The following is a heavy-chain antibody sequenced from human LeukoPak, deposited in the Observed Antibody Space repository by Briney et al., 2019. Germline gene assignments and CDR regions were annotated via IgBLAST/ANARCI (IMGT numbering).Heavy chain of an antibody. CDR3: ARDRSGLYSVDY. J-gene: IGHJ4*02. Sequence: GGSLRLSCAASGFTFSENNVHWVRQAPGKGLEWVALLSNDGNNYAYADSVKGRFTLSGDKSKTTLYLQMNSLRAEDTAVYYCARDRSGLYSVDYWGQGTLVTVSS. CDR1: GFTFSENN. CDR2: LSNDGNNY. D-gene: IGHD2-15*01. V-gene: IGHV3-30-3*01.